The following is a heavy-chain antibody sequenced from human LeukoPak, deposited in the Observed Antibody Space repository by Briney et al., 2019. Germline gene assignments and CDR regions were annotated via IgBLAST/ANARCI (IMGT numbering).Heavy chain of an antibody. J-gene: IGHJ6*03. V-gene: IGHV4-39*01. CDR3: ARLQGYYYYYYMDV. CDR1: GGSISSSSYY. D-gene: IGHD1-1*01. Sequence: PSETLSLTCTVSGGSISSSSYYWGWIRQPPGKGLEWIGSIYYSGSTYYNPSLKSRVTISVDTSKNQFSLKLSSVTAADTAVYYCARLQGYYYYYYMDVWGKGTTVTVSS. CDR2: IYYSGST.